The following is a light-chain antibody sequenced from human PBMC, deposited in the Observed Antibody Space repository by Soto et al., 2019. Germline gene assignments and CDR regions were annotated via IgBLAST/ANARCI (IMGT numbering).Light chain of an antibody. CDR2: GAS. Sequence: EIVMTQSPATLSVSPGERATLSCRASHSVSSNLAWYQQKPGQAPRLLIYGASTRATGIPARFSGSGSGTEFTLTISSLQSEDFAVYYCQESNHLPTVTFGGGTKVEIK. J-gene: IGKJ4*01. CDR1: HSVSSN. CDR3: QESNHLPTVT. V-gene: IGKV3-15*01.